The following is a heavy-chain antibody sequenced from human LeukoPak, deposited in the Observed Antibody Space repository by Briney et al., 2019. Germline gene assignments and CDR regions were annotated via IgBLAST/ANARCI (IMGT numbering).Heavy chain of an antibody. CDR2: ISYDGSNK. CDR3: ARDDYDFWSGYYAY. V-gene: IGHV3-30-3*01. CDR1: GFTFSSYA. J-gene: IGHJ4*02. D-gene: IGHD3-3*01. Sequence: PGGSLRLSCAASGFTFSSYAMHWVRQAPGKGLEWVAVISYDGSNKYYADSVKGRFTISRDNSKNTLYLQMNSLRAEDTAVYYCARDDYDFWSGYYAYWGQGTLVTVSS.